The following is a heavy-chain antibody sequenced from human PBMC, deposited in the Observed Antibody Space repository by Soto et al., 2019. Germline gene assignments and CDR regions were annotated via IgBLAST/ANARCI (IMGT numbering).Heavy chain of an antibody. CDR1: GFTFSSYG. V-gene: IGHV3-30*18. D-gene: IGHD2-2*01. CDR3: AKDGDIVLVPAAQPYYFDY. Sequence: GGSLRLSCAASGFTFSSYGMHWVRQAPGKGLEWVAVISYDGSNKYYADSVKGRFTISRDNSKNTLYLQMNSLRAEDTAVYYCAKDGDIVLVPAAQPYYFDYWGQGT. CDR2: ISYDGSNK. J-gene: IGHJ4*02.